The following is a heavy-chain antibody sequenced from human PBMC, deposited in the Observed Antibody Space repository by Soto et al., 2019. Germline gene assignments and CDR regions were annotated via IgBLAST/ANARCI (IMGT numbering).Heavy chain of an antibody. CDR1: GFTFSNYW. V-gene: IGHV3-7*03. CDR3: ARDPLWGNFFDY. J-gene: IGHJ4*02. D-gene: IGHD7-27*01. Sequence: EVQLVESGGGLVQPGGSLRLSCAASGFTFSNYWMSWVRQAPGKGLEWVANIKQDGSEKYYVDSVKGRFTISRDNAKNSLYLQMNSLRAEDTAVYYCARDPLWGNFFDYWGQGTLVTVSS. CDR2: IKQDGSEK.